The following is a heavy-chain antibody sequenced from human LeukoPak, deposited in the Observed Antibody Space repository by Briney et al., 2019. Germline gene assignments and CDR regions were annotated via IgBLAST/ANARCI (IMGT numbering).Heavy chain of an antibody. CDR1: GFTVSSNY. CDR2: IRYDGSNK. CDR3: AKGGGYLLEPLYYFDY. Sequence: GGSLRLSCAASGFTVSSNYMSWVRQAPGKGLEWVAFIRYDGSNKYYADSVKGRFTISRDNSKNTLYLQMNSLRAEDTAVYYCAKGGGYLLEPLYYFDYWGQGTLVTVSS. D-gene: IGHD3-22*01. V-gene: IGHV3-30*02. J-gene: IGHJ4*02.